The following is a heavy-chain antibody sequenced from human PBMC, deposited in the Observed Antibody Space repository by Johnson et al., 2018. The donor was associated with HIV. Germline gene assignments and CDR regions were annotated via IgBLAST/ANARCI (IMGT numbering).Heavy chain of an antibody. D-gene: IGHD3-10*01. V-gene: IGHV3-15*05. J-gene: IGHJ3*01. CDR1: GFTVSGYY. CDR2: IKSKTDGGTT. Sequence: VQLVESGGGLVQPGGSLRLSCAASGFTVSGYYMSWVRQAPGKGLEWVGRIKSKTDGGTTDYAAPVKGRFTISRDDSKNTLYLQMNSLRAEDTAVYYCAGVDRGAFDLWGHGTLVTVSS. CDR3: AGVDRGAFDL.